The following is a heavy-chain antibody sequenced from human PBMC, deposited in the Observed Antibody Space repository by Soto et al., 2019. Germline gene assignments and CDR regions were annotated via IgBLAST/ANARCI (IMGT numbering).Heavy chain of an antibody. V-gene: IGHV3-30*03. J-gene: IGHJ4*02. Sequence: SLRLSCAASGFTFSSYGMHWVRQAPGKGLEWVAVISYDGSNKYYADSVKSRFTISRDNSKNTLYLQMNSLRAEDTAVYYCARALAGTPRDYWGQGTLVTVSS. D-gene: IGHD6-19*01. CDR3: ARALAGTPRDY. CDR2: ISYDGSNK. CDR1: GFTFSSYG.